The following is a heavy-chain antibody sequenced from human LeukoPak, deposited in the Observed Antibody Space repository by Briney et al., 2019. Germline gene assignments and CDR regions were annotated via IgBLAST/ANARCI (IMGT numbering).Heavy chain of an antibody. CDR2: ISSSGSTI. D-gene: IGHD6-13*01. J-gene: IGHJ6*03. Sequence: PGGSLRLSCAASGFTFSDYYMSWIRQAPGKGLEWVSYISSSGSTIYYADSVKGRFTISRDNSKNTLYLQMNSLRAEDTAVYYCARDHAPSSWLGGEYYYYMDVWGKGTTVTVSS. CDR3: ARDHAPSSWLGGEYYYYMDV. CDR1: GFTFSDYY. V-gene: IGHV3-11*04.